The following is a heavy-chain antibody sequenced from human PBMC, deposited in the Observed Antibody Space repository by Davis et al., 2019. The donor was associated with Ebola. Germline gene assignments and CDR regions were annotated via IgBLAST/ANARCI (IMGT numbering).Heavy chain of an antibody. CDR2: ISGSGVST. CDR1: GFTFSSYA. V-gene: IGHV3-23*01. J-gene: IGHJ4*02. Sequence: GGSLRLSCAASGFTFSSYAMSWVRQAPGKGLEWVSAISGSGVSTYYADSVKGRFTISRDNSKNTLYLQMNSLRAEDTAVYYCAKDRYFDWLFDYWGQGTLVTVSS. D-gene: IGHD3-9*01. CDR3: AKDRYFDWLFDY.